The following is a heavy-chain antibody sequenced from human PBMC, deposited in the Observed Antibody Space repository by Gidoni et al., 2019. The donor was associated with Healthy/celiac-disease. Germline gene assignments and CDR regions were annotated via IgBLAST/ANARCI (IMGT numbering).Heavy chain of an antibody. CDR1: GFTFSDYY. D-gene: IGHD3-22*01. V-gene: IGHV3-11*01. Sequence: QVQLVESGGGLVKPGGSLRLSCAASGFTFSDYYMSWIRQAPGKGLEWVSYISSSGSTIYYADSVKGRFTISRDNAKNSLYLQMNSLRAEGTAVYYCARDLYYYDSSGYYFDYGMDVWGQGTTVTVSS. CDR3: ARDLYYYDSSGYYFDYGMDV. J-gene: IGHJ6*02. CDR2: ISSSGSTI.